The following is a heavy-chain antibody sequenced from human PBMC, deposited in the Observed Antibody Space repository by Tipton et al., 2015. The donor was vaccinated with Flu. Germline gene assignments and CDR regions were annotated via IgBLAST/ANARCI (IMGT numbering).Heavy chain of an antibody. V-gene: IGHV1-18*01. J-gene: IGHJ3*02. CDR1: GYTFTSYG. CDR3: ARDSEYYFDSTGYSLRAFDI. CDR2: ISAYNGDT. Sequence: QVQLVQSGAEVKKPGASVKVSCKASGYTFTSYGISWVRQAPGQGLEWLGWISAYNGDTNYAQKVQGRVTMTTDTSTTTAYMDLRSLRSDDTAVYYCARDSEYYFDSTGYSLRAFDIWGQGTMVTVSS. D-gene: IGHD3-22*01.